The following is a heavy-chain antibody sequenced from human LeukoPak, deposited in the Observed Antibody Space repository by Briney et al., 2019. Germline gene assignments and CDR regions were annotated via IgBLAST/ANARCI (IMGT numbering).Heavy chain of an antibody. V-gene: IGHV5-51*01. CDR2: IYPDDSDT. CDR1: GYTFTNYW. J-gene: IGHJ3*02. D-gene: IGHD1-26*01. CDR3: ARPIYSGSERGAFDI. Sequence: GEPLKISCEGSGYTFTNYWIGWVRQMPGKGLESMGIIYPDDSDTRYSPSFQGQVTISADKSINTAYLQWSSLKASDTAIYYCARPIYSGSERGAFDIWGQGTMVAVSS.